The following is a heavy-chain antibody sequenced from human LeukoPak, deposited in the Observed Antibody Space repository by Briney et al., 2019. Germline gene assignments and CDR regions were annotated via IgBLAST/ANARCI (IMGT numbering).Heavy chain of an antibody. J-gene: IGHJ4*02. CDR3: AKAPTINDYGDYFDY. D-gene: IGHD4-17*01. CDR2: ISGSGGST. V-gene: IGHV3-23*01. Sequence: GGSLRLSCAASGFTFSSYAMSWVRQAPGKGLEWVSAISGSGGSTYYADSVKGRFTISRDNSKNMLYLQMNSLRAEDTAVYYCAKAPTINDYGDYFDYWGQGTLVTVSS. CDR1: GFTFSSYA.